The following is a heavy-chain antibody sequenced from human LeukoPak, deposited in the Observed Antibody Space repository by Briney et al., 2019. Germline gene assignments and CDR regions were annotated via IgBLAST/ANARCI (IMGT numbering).Heavy chain of an antibody. CDR3: ARGRGNWNYKRAAGGFDI. Sequence: SVNVSCKASGGTFSSYAISWVRQAPGQGLEWMGGIIPIFGTANYAQKFQGRVTITADESTSTAYMELSSLRSEDTAVYYCARGRGNWNYKRAAGGFDIWGQGTMVTVSS. V-gene: IGHV1-69*13. D-gene: IGHD1-7*01. J-gene: IGHJ3*02. CDR2: IIPIFGTA. CDR1: GGTFSSYA.